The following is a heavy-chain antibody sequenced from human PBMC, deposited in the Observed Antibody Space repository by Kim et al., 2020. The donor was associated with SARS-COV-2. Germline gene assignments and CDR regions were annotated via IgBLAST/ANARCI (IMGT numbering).Heavy chain of an antibody. Sequence: GGSLRLSCTASGFTFGDYAMSWFRQAPGKGLEWVGCIRSKADGGTSEYAVTGKCRITIANAESKINVQMHMNSVKTKDTDLCACTRERGSSWYSPSDYWG. CDR2: IRSKADGGTS. J-gene: IGHJ4*01. CDR3: TRERGSSWYSPSDY. CDR1: GFTFGDYA. D-gene: IGHD6-13*01. V-gene: IGHV3-49*03.